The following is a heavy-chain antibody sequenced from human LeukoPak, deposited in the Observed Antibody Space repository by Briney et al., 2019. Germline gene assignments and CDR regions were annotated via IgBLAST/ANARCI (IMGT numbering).Heavy chain of an antibody. J-gene: IGHJ6*03. D-gene: IGHD1-14*01. CDR2: IWYDGSNK. Sequence: PGGSLRLSCAASGFTFSTYGMYWVRQAPGKGQDWVAVIWYDGSNKYYADSVKGRFTISRDNSKNTLYLQMNSLRAEDTAVYYCAKDSNPAGYYYMDVWGKGTTVTVSS. CDR1: GFTFSTYG. V-gene: IGHV3-33*06. CDR3: AKDSNPAGYYYMDV.